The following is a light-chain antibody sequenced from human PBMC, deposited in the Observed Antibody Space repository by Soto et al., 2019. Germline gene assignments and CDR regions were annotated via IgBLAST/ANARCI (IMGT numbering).Light chain of an antibody. CDR3: CSYAGDSYV. V-gene: IGLV2-23*02. CDR1: SSDVGNYNL. CDR2: DVS. J-gene: IGLJ1*01. Sequence: QSSLTQPASVSGCPGQSITISCTGTSSDVGNYNLVSWYQQHPGKAPKLMIYDVSKRPSGVSNRFSGSKSGNTASLTISGLQADDEADYYCCSYAGDSYVFGTGTKVTVL.